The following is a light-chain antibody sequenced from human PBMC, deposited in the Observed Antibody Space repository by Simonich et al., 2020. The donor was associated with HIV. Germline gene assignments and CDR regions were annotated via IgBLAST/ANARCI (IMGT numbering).Light chain of an antibody. CDR1: QTVSSN. CDR2: GTS. Sequence: EIVMTQSPATLSVSPGERATLSCRASQTVSSNLAWYQQRPGQAPRLLMYGTSTRATGIPARFSGSGSGTEFTLTISSMQSEDFAVYYCQQYNNWPRGTLGQGTKVKIK. V-gene: IGKV3-15*01. CDR3: QQYNNWPRGT. J-gene: IGKJ1*01.